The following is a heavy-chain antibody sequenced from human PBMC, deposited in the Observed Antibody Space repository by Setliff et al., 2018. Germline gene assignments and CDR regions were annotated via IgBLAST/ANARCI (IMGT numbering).Heavy chain of an antibody. Sequence: GSLRLSCAASGFSFSNYWMHWVRQAPGKGLVWVSRINSDGSSTNYADSVKGQFTVSRDNAKNTLYLQMNSLRAEDTAVYYCARDGHNVYYFDYWGLGTLVTVS. CDR2: INSDGSST. CDR3: ARDGHNVYYFDY. V-gene: IGHV3-74*01. J-gene: IGHJ4*02. CDR1: GFSFSNYW. D-gene: IGHD1-1*01.